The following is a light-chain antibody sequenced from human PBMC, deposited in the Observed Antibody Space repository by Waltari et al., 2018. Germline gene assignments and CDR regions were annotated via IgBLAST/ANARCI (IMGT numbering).Light chain of an antibody. Sequence: QSALTQPASVSGSPGQSVTISCTGSSSDIGAYDYVSWYQQHPDKGPKLLVYDVSQRPSGFSNRCSGSKSGNTASLVISGLRAEDEADYYCSSYSSTSTFYVFGTGTTVTVL. V-gene: IGLV2-14*03. CDR2: DVS. J-gene: IGLJ1*01. CDR3: SSYSSTSTFYV. CDR1: SSDIGAYDY.